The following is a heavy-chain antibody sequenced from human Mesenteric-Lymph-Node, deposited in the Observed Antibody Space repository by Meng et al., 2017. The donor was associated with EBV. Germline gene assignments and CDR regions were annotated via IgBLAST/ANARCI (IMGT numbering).Heavy chain of an antibody. D-gene: IGHD2-8*01. CDR1: GFTFSDHY. V-gene: IGHV3-11*01. CDR3: ARDPRLNNCFDP. J-gene: IGHJ5*02. Sequence: QAELVESGGGLVKPGGSLRLSCTASGFTFSDHYMTWIRQAPGKGLEWISYITSSGRTIYYADSVKGRFTISRDNAKNSLYLQMNSLRVEDTAVYYCARDPRLNNCFDPWGQGTLVTVSS. CDR2: ITSSGRTI.